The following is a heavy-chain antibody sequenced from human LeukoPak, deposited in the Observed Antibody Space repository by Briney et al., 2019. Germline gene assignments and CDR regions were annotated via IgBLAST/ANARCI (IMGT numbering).Heavy chain of an antibody. J-gene: IGHJ6*02. V-gene: IGHV6-1*01. CDR3: ARDMYYYDGDSYSYGMDV. CDR2: TYYRSKWYN. D-gene: IGHD2-21*01. Sequence: SQTLSLTCAVSGDSVSSNTAVWNWIRQSPSRGLEWLGRTYYRSKWYNDYALSVKSRITINPDTSKNQFSLQLNSVTPEDTALYYCARDMYYYDGDSYSYGMDVWGQGTTVTVSS. CDR1: GDSVSSNTAV.